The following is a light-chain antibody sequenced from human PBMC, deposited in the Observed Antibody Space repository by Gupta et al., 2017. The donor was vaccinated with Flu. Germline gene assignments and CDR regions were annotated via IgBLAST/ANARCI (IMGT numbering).Light chain of an antibody. V-gene: IGLV7-46*01. CDR2: DTN. CDR1: TGVVTSSHY. J-gene: IGLJ3*02. CDR3: LGSFTDSRRV. Sequence: QAVVPQEPSPTVSPGGTVTLTCGSSTGVVTSSHYPFWFQTKPGQTHRTLISDTNKSLAGTPARFSGSVRGGTAVLTLSGAQEEEAAEYYCLGSFTDSRRVFGGGTKLTVL.